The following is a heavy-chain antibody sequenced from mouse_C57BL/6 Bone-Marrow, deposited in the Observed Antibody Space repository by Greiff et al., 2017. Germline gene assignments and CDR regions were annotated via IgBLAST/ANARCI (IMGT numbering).Heavy chain of an antibody. CDR3: ARGYYGSIYFDY. J-gene: IGHJ2*01. D-gene: IGHD1-1*01. Sequence: QVHVKQPGAELVKPGASVKLSCKASGYTFTSYWMQWVKQRPGQGLEWIGEIDPSDSYTNYNQKFKGKATLTVDTSSSTAYMQLSSLTSEDSAVYYCARGYYGSIYFDYWGQGTTLTVSS. V-gene: IGHV1-50*01. CDR1: GYTFTSYW. CDR2: IDPSDSYT.